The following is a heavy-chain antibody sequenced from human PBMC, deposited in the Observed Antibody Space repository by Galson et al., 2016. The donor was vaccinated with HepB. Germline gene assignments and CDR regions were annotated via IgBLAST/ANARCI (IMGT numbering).Heavy chain of an antibody. CDR3: ARENYDILTGTQGFDY. J-gene: IGHJ4*02. CDR2: IWYDGSNQ. D-gene: IGHD3-9*01. Sequence: SLRLSCAASGFTFSNYGMHWVRQAPGKGLEWVAVIWYDGSNQFYADSVKGRFIISRDNSKNTLYLQMNSLRAEDTALYYCARENYDILTGTQGFDYWGQGTLVTVSS. V-gene: IGHV3-33*01. CDR1: GFTFSNYG.